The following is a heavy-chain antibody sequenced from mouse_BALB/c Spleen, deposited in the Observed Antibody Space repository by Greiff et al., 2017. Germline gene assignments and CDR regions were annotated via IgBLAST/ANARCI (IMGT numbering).Heavy chain of an antibody. CDR1: GYTFTSYW. CDR2: IYPSDSYT. Sequence: VQLQQPGAELVRPGASVKLSCKASGYTFTSYWINWVKQRPGQGLEWIGNIYPSDSYTNYNQKFKDKATLTVDKSSSTAYMQLSSPTSEDSAVYYCTRYDGYYDYAMDYWGQGTSVTVSS. D-gene: IGHD2-3*01. CDR3: TRYDGYYDYAMDY. J-gene: IGHJ4*01. V-gene: IGHV1-69*02.